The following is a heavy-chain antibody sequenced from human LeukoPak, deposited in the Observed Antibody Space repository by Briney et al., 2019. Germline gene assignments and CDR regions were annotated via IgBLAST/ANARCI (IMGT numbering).Heavy chain of an antibody. D-gene: IGHD4-23*01. V-gene: IGHV7-4-1*02. CDR1: GYTFTGYY. Sequence: ASVKVSCKASGYTFTGYYMHWVRQAPGQGLEWMAWINTNTGNPTYAQGFTGRFVFSLDTSVSTAYLQISSLKAEDTAVYYCARGYGGNSPDAFDIWGQGTTVTVSS. J-gene: IGHJ3*02. CDR3: ARGYGGNSPDAFDI. CDR2: INTNTGNP.